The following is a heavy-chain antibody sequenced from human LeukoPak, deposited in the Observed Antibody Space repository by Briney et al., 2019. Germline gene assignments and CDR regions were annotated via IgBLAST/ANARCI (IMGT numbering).Heavy chain of an antibody. CDR3: AKEYHRVHDAFDT. CDR2: ISHDGSKK. V-gene: IGHV3-30*18. D-gene: IGHD2-2*01. J-gene: IGHJ3*02. Sequence: GGSLRLSCVASGFTFSSESIHWVRQAPGKGLEWVAVISHDGSKKYYADSVKGRFTISRDSSRSTVYLQMNSLTTDDTAVYHCAKEYHRVHDAFDTWGHGTMVTVSS. CDR1: GFTFSSES.